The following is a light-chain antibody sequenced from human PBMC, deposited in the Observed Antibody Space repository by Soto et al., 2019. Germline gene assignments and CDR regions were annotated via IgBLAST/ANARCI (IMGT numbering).Light chain of an antibody. CDR3: QQYNEWPNT. J-gene: IGKJ2*01. CDR2: DLS. V-gene: IGKV3D-15*01. CDR1: QSISNN. Sequence: EIVMTQSPATLSVSPGERATLSCRASQSISNNLVWYQQKPGQAPRLLLYDLSTRATGIPDRFSGSGSGTDFTLTISRLQSEDFAIYYCQQYNEWPNTFGPGTKLDFK.